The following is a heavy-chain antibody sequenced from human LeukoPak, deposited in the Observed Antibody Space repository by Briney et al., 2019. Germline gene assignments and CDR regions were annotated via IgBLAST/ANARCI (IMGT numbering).Heavy chain of an antibody. CDR2: INPNSGGT. CDR1: GYTFTGYY. V-gene: IGHV1-2*02. Sequence: ASVKVSCKASGYTFTGYYMHWVRQAPGQGLEWMGWINPNSGGTNYVQKFQGRVTMTRDTSISTAYMELSRLRSDDTAVYYCARDYSDYQKWFDPWGQGTLVTVSS. J-gene: IGHJ5*02. CDR3: ARDYSDYQKWFDP. D-gene: IGHD4-11*01.